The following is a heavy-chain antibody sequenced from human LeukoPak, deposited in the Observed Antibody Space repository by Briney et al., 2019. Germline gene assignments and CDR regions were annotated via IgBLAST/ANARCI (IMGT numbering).Heavy chain of an antibody. D-gene: IGHD3-9*01. Sequence: GGSLRLSCAASGFTFSSYWMHWVRHAPGKGLVWVPRINSDGSSTSYADSVKGRFTISRDNAKNTLYLQMNSLRAEDTAVYYCAKDGLLRYFDWLPRYYYYMDVWGKGTTVTISS. J-gene: IGHJ6*03. V-gene: IGHV3-74*01. CDR2: INSDGSST. CDR1: GFTFSSYW. CDR3: AKDGLLRYFDWLPRYYYYMDV.